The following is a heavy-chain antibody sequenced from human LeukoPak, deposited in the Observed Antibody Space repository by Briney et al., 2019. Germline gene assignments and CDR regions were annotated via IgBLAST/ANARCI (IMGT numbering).Heavy chain of an antibody. D-gene: IGHD5-18*01. V-gene: IGHV4-4*07. CDR1: SASISAYH. J-gene: IGHJ4*02. CDR2: IYSSGRT. Sequence: SETLSLICSVSSASISAYHWSWLRQPAGKGLEWIGRIYSSGRTNYIPSLKSRLTMSVDTSKNQFSLKLNSVTAADTAVYYCASDYSYPDYWGQGTLVTVSS. CDR3: ASDYSYPDY.